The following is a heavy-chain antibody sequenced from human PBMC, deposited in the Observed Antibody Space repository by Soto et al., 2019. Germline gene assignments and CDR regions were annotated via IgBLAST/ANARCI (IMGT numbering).Heavy chain of an antibody. Sequence: ASVKVSCKASGYTFTSYYMHWVRQAPGQGLEWMGIINPSGGSTSYAQKFQGRVTMTRDTSTSTVYMELSSLRSEDTAVYYCARKVQGRGYIYGSFDYWGQGTLVTVSS. V-gene: IGHV1-46*01. CDR2: INPSGGST. CDR3: ARKVQGRGYIYGSFDY. J-gene: IGHJ4*02. D-gene: IGHD5-18*01. CDR1: GYTFTSYY.